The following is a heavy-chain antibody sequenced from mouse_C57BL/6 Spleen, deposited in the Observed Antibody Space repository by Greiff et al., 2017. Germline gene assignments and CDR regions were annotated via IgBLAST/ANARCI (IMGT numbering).Heavy chain of an antibody. D-gene: IGHD2-4*01. CDR1: GYTFTSYW. CDR3: ARSRLRPYYAMDY. Sequence: QVQLQQPGAELVRPGSSVKLSCKASGYTFTSYWMHWVKQRPIQGLEWIGNIDPSDSETHYNQKFKDKATLTVDKSSSTAYMQISSLTSEDSAVYYCARSRLRPYYAMDYWGQGTSVTVSS. V-gene: IGHV1-52*01. J-gene: IGHJ4*01. CDR2: IDPSDSET.